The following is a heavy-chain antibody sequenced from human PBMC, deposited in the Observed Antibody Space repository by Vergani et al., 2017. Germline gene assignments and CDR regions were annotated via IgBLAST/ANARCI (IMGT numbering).Heavy chain of an antibody. CDR2: ISSSGSTI. V-gene: IGHV3-11*01. D-gene: IGHD3-10*01. CDR3: ASYSIVVPGVSLDQGGCFDY. CDR1: GFTFSDYY. Sequence: QVQLVESGGGLVKPGGSLRLSCAASGFTFSDYYMSWIRQAPGKGLEWVSYISSSGSTIYYASSVKGRFTISRDNVKNSLYLQMNSLRAADTAVYYCASYSIVVPGVSLDQGGCFDYWGQGTLVTVSS. J-gene: IGHJ4*02.